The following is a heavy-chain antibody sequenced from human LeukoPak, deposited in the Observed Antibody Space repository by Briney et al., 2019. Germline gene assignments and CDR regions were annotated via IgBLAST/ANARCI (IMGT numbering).Heavy chain of an antibody. D-gene: IGHD5-18*01. CDR1: GFTFSSYS. CDR3: ARDPDISYSYGSLFDP. CDR2: ISSSSSTI. J-gene: IGHJ5*02. V-gene: IGHV3-48*02. Sequence: GGSLRLSCAASGFTFSSYSMNWVRQAPGKGLEWVSYISSSSSTIYYADSVKGRFTISRDNAKNSLYLQMNSLRDEDTAVYYCARDPDISYSYGSLFDPWGQGTLVTVAS.